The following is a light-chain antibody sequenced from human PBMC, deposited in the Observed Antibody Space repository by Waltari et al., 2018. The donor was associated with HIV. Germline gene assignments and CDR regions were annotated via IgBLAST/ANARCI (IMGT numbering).Light chain of an antibody. CDR1: SSAIGGSTY. V-gene: IGLV2-14*01. CDR2: EVS. J-gene: IGLJ3*02. Sequence: QSALTQPPSVSGSPGQSITISCTGTSSAIGGSTYVVWYQPYPGKAPKPIIYEVSNRPSGVSNRFSGSKSANTASLTISGLQTEDEADYYCSSYTSSSTWVFGGGTKLTVL. CDR3: SSYTSSSTWV.